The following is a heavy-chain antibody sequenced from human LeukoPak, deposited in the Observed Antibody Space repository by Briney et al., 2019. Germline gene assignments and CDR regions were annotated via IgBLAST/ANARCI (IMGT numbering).Heavy chain of an antibody. CDR1: GFTFSSYS. Sequence: GGSLRLSCAASGFTFSSYSMNWVRQAPGKGLEWVSSISSSSSYMYYADSVKGRFTISRDNAKNSLYLQMNSLRAEDTAVYYCARPSNRPWLVVSWGQGTLVTVSS. CDR2: ISSSSSYM. CDR3: ARPSNRPWLVVS. V-gene: IGHV3-21*01. J-gene: IGHJ4*02. D-gene: IGHD6-19*01.